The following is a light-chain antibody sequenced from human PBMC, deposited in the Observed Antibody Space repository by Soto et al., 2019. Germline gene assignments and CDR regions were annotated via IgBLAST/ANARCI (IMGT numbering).Light chain of an antibody. J-gene: IGLJ1*01. CDR2: DVS. V-gene: IGLV2-14*01. Sequence: QSALTQPASVSGSPGQSITISCTGASSDVGGYNYVSWYQQHPGKAPKLMIYDVSDRPSGVSTRFSGSKSGNTASLTISGLQTEDEADYYCSSYTSSSTRVFGTVTKVTVL. CDR3: SSYTSSSTRV. CDR1: SSDVGGYNY.